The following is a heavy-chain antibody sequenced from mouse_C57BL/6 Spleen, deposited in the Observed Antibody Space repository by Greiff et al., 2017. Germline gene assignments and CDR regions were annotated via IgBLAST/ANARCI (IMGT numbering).Heavy chain of an antibody. J-gene: IGHJ2*01. CDR1: GFTFSDYG. CDR2: ISSGSSNI. V-gene: IGHV5-17*01. Sequence: EVKLMESGGGLVKPGGSLKLSCAASGFTFSDYGMHWVRQAPEKGLEWVAYISSGSSNIYYADTVKGRFTISRDNAKNTLFLQMTSLRSEDTAMYYCARNWVFDYWGQGTTLTVSS. D-gene: IGHD4-1*01. CDR3: ARNWVFDY.